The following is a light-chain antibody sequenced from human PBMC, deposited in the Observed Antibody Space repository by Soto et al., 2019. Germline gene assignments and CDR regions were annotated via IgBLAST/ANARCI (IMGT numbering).Light chain of an antibody. J-gene: IGLJ1*01. CDR3: SSYSDTTTRV. Sequence: LTQPASVSGSPGRSITISCTGTSSDVGGFNSVSWYQLYPGKAPKLIIYGVSNRPSGVSQRFSGSKSGNTASLTISGLRAEDEAEYYCSSYSDTTTRVFGTGTKVTVL. CDR2: GVS. CDR1: SSDVGGFNS. V-gene: IGLV2-14*03.